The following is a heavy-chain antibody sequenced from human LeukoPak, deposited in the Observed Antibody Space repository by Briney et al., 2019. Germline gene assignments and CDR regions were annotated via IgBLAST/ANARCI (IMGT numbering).Heavy chain of an antibody. V-gene: IGHV3-21*01. CDR3: ARDSKYCGGDCYSPVYWFDP. CDR2: ISSSSSYI. D-gene: IGHD2-21*02. J-gene: IGHJ5*02. CDR1: GFTFSSYS. Sequence: PGGSLRLSCAASGFTFSSYSMNWVRQAPGKGLEWVSSISSSSSYIYYADSVKGRFTISRDNVKNSLYLQMNSLRAEDTAVYYCARDSKYCGGDCYSPVYWFDPWGQGTLVTVSS.